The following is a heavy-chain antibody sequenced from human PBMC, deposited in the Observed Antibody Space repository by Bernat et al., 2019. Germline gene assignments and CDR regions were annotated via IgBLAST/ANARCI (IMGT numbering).Heavy chain of an antibody. CDR2: IRYDGSDK. D-gene: IGHD3-22*01. Sequence: QVQLVESGGGVVQPGGSLRLSCAASGFPFSNYAMHWVRQAPGKGLEWVAFIRYDGSDKYYADSVKGRFTLSRDNSKNTLYLQMNSLRAEDTAVYYCAKAPSYDSSGFFDYWGQGTLVTVSS. J-gene: IGHJ4*02. V-gene: IGHV3-30*02. CDR3: AKAPSYDSSGFFDY. CDR1: GFPFSNYA.